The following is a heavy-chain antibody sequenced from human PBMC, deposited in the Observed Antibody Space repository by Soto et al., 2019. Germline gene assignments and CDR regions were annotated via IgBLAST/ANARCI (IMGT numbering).Heavy chain of an antibody. CDR1: GFSFSSYW. CDR3: SRLSRGAPGGSC. D-gene: IGHD2-15*01. J-gene: IGHJ4*02. CDR2: INQDGSEK. Sequence: EVQLVESGGGLVQPGGSLRLSCAASGFSFSSYWMIWARQVPGKGLEWLAEINQDGSEKNYVDSVRGRFTISRDNAKSSVYLQLGSLRAEDTAVYFCSRLSRGAPGGSCWGQGTMVTVSS. V-gene: IGHV3-7*03.